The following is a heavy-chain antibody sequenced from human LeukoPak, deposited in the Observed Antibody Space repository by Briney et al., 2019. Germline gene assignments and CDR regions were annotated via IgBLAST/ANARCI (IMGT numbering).Heavy chain of an antibody. CDR3: ARSLRTYYYDSSGYPDAFDI. Sequence: SQTLSLTCAVSGGSIDSAGYYWTWVRQYPGKGLEWIGYIYYSESTYYNPSLKSRVTISVDTSKNQFSLKLSSVTAADTAVYYCARSLRTYYYDSSGYPDAFDIWGQGTMVTVSS. CDR1: GGSIDSAGYY. D-gene: IGHD3-22*01. V-gene: IGHV4-31*11. CDR2: IYYSEST. J-gene: IGHJ3*02.